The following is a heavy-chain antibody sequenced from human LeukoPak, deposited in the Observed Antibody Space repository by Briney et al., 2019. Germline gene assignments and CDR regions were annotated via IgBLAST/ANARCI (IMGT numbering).Heavy chain of an antibody. V-gene: IGHV4-59*01. CDR3: GRGGYYITGTEFTFDD. J-gene: IGHJ5*02. CDR1: GGSISSYY. D-gene: IGHD3-10*01. CDR2: IYYSGNT. Sequence: PSETLSLTCTVSGGSISSYYWSWIRQPPGKGLEWIGYIYYSGNTNYNPSLKSRVTILVDTSKNQFSLKLSSVTAADTAVYYCGRGGYYITGTEFTFDDWGQGTLVTVSS.